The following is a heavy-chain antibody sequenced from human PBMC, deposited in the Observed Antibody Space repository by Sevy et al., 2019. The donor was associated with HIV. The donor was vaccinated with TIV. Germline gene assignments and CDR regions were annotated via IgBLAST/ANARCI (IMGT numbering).Heavy chain of an antibody. V-gene: IGHV3-30*02. J-gene: IGHJ4*02. Sequence: GGSLRLSCAASGFTFSSYGMHWVRQAPGKGLEWVAFIRYDGSNKYYADSVKGRFTISRDNSKNTLYLQMNSLRAEDTAVYYCAKRRDSSGYPYYFDYWGQGTLVTV. D-gene: IGHD3-22*01. CDR2: IRYDGSNK. CDR1: GFTFSSYG. CDR3: AKRRDSSGYPYYFDY.